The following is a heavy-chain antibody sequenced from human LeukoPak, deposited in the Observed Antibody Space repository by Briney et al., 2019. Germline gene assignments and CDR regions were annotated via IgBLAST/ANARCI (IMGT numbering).Heavy chain of an antibody. CDR2: ISAYNGNT. D-gene: IGHD3-10*01. Sequence: ASVKVSCKASGYTFISYGISWVRQAPGQGLEWMGWISAYNGNTNYAQKLQGRVTMTTDTSTSTAYMELRSLRSDDTAVYYGARVGWGITMVRGGAFDIWGQGTMVTVSS. CDR3: ARVGWGITMVRGGAFDI. J-gene: IGHJ3*02. CDR1: GYTFISYG. V-gene: IGHV1-18*01.